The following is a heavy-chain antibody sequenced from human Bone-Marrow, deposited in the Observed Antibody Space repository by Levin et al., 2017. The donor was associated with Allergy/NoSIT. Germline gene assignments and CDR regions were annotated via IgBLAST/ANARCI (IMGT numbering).Heavy chain of an antibody. CDR1: NFSISSGHY. Sequence: SETLSLTCTVSNFSISSGHYWGWVRQPPGKGLEWFGNIYHSGSTFSNPSLNSRVNISFDTSKSQFFLRLSSVTAADTAVYYCARDEIGYKFPHQYYYGRDVWGQGTTVTVSS. CDR2: IYHSGST. CDR3: ARDEIGYKFPHQYYYGRDV. V-gene: IGHV4-38-2*02. D-gene: IGHD5-24*01. J-gene: IGHJ6*02.